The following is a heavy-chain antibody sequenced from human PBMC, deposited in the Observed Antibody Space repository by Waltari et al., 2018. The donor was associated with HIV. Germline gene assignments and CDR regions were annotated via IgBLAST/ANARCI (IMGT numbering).Heavy chain of an antibody. Sequence: QLQLQESGPGLVKPSETLSLTCTVSGGSISSSSYYWGWIRQPPGKGLEWIGSIYYSGSTYYNPSLKSRVTISVDTSKNQFSLKLSSVTAADTAVYYCAREKGTAMVGLYYYYGMDVWGQGTTVTVSS. CDR3: AREKGTAMVGLYYYYGMDV. CDR1: GGSISSSSYY. V-gene: IGHV4-39*01. D-gene: IGHD5-18*01. J-gene: IGHJ6*02. CDR2: IYYSGST.